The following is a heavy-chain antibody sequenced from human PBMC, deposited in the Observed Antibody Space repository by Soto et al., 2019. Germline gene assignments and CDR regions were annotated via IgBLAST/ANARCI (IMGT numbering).Heavy chain of an antibody. CDR1: GHLFNNHW. J-gene: IGHJ5*02. CDR2: IFTRDSET. V-gene: IGHV5-51*01. Sequence: LGESLKISCKGPGHLFNNHWIGWVRQTPGKGLEWMGLIFTRDSETKTSPSFQGHVPFSVDNSINTVYLQWTSLKTTDTGIYFCARGYFDSGHGYDLWAQGTLVTVSS. CDR3: ARGYFDSGHGYDL. D-gene: IGHD3-10*01.